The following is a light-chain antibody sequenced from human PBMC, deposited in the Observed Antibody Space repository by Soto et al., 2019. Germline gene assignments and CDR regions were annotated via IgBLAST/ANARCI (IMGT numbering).Light chain of an antibody. J-gene: IGKJ1*01. CDR1: QSVSSSF. CDR3: QQYVTSPWA. Sequence: EIVLTQSPGTLSLSPGERATLSCRASQSVSSSFLAWYQQKPGQAPRLLIYGASNRATGIPDWFSGSESGTDFIFTISRLEPEDFEVYYCQQYVTSPWAFGQGTKVE. CDR2: GAS. V-gene: IGKV3-20*01.